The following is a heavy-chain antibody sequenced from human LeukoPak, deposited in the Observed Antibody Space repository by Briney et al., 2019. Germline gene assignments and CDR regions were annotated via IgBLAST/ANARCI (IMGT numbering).Heavy chain of an antibody. CDR1: GFTFSSYA. Sequence: GGSLRLSCAASGFTFSSYAMHWVRQAPGKGLEWVAVMSYDGSNKYYADSVKGRFTISRDNSKNTLYLQMNSLRAEDTAVYYCARDGIRGYSYGYGDYWGQGTLVTVSS. D-gene: IGHD5-18*01. V-gene: IGHV3-30-3*01. CDR3: ARDGIRGYSYGYGDY. CDR2: MSYDGSNK. J-gene: IGHJ4*02.